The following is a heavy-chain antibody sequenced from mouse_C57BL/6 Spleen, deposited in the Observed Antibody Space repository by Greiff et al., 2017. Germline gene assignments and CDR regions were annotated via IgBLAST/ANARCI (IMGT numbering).Heavy chain of an antibody. V-gene: IGHV1-50*01. D-gene: IGHD1-1*01. CDR2: IDPSDSYT. J-gene: IGHJ2*01. CDR1: GYTFTSYW. Sequence: QVQLQQPGAELVKPGASVKLSCKASGYTFTSYWMQWVKQRPGQGLEWIGEIDPSDSYTNYNQKFKGKATLTVDTSASTAYMQLSSLTSEDSAFYYCASSMALYGSDYWGQGTTLTVSS. CDR3: ASSMALYGSDY.